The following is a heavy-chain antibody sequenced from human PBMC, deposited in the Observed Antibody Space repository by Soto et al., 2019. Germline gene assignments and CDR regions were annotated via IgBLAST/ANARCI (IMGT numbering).Heavy chain of an antibody. CDR3: GMVGVIVATMYDRDY. D-gene: IGHD5-12*01. Sequence: QVQLVQSGAEVKKPGSSVKVSCKASGGTFSSYAISRVRQAPGQGLEWMGEMIPIFGTANYAQKFQGGVKITADESTSTAYREVSSLRAEDMAVYYCGMVGVIVATMYDRDYWGQGTLVTVSS. V-gene: IGHV1-69*01. CDR2: MIPIFGTA. CDR1: GGTFSSYA. J-gene: IGHJ4*02.